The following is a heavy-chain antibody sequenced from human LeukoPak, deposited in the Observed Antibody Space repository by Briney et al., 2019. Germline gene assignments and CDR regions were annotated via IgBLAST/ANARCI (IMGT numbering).Heavy chain of an antibody. J-gene: IGHJ4*02. CDR3: ARGRSITIFGVVFDY. V-gene: IGHV1-2*06. CDR1: GYTFTGYY. D-gene: IGHD3-3*01. CDR2: INPNSGGT. Sequence: ASVKVSCKASGYTFTGYYMHWVRQAPGQGLEWMGRINPNSGGTNYAQKFQGRVTMTRDTSISTAYMELSRLRSDDTAVYYCARGRSITIFGVVFDYWGQGTLVTVSS.